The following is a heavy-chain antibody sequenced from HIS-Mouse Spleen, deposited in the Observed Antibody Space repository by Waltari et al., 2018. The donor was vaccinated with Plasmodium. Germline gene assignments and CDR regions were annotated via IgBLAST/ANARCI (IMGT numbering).Heavy chain of an antibody. CDR2: INHSGRT. J-gene: IGHJ4*02. CDR3: ARGPGYSSGWYYFDY. CDR1: GGSFSGYY. D-gene: IGHD6-19*01. V-gene: IGHV4-34*01. Sequence: QVQLQQWGAGLLKPSETLSLTRAVYGGSFSGYYWSWIRQPPGKGLEWIGEINHSGRTNYNPSLKSRVTISVDTSKNQFSLKLSSVTAADTAVYYCARGPGYSSGWYYFDYWGQGTLVTVSS.